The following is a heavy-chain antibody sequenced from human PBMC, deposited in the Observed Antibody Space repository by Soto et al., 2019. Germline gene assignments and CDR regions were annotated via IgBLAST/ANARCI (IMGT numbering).Heavy chain of an antibody. J-gene: IGHJ4*02. Sequence: QVQLVESGGGVVQPGRSLRLSCAASGFTFSSHSIQWVRQAPGKGLEWVAVISYDGSIKYYADSVKGRFTISRDNSKNTAYQKMSIRGDDNTVVFYWAREYSTSGDVDYWGQGTLVIVSS. CDR2: ISYDGSIK. V-gene: IGHV3-30-3*01. CDR1: GFTFSSHS. D-gene: IGHD6-6*01. CDR3: AREYSTSGDVDY.